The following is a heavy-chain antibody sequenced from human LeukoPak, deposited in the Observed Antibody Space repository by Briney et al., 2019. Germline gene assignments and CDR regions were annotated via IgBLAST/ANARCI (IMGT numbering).Heavy chain of an antibody. Sequence: GGSLRLSCAASGFTFSSSAMNWVRQAPGKGLEWVSSISGSGGTTYYADSVKGRFTISRDNSKNTLYLQMNSLRTEDTAVYFCAKDGVDYFDYWGQGTLVTVSS. V-gene: IGHV3-23*01. CDR3: AKDGVDYFDY. CDR2: ISGSGGTT. J-gene: IGHJ4*02. CDR1: GFTFSSSA.